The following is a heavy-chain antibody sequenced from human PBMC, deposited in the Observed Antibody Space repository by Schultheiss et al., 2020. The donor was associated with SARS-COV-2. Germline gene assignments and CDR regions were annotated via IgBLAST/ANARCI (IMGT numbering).Heavy chain of an antibody. CDR3: ARVGPIAVAAVDY. D-gene: IGHD6-19*01. V-gene: IGHV4-59*01. CDR1: GGSFSGYY. J-gene: IGHJ4*02. CDR2: IYYSGST. Sequence: SETLSLTCAVSGGSFSGYYWSWIRQPPGKGLEWIGYIYYSGSTNYNPSLKSRVTISVDTSKNQFSLKLSSVTAADTAVYYCARVGPIAVAAVDYWGQGTLVTVAS.